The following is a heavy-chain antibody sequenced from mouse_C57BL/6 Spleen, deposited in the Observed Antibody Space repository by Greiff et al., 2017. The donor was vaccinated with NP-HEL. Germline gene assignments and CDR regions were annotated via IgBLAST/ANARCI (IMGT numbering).Heavy chain of an antibody. CDR3: ARSDPTVVDY. CDR2: IYPRSGNT. Sequence: QVQLKQSGAELARPGASVKLSCKASGYTFTSYGISWVKQRTGQGLEWIGEIYPRSGNTYYNEKFKGKATLTADKSSSTAYMELRSLTSEDSAVYFCARSDPTVVDYWGQGTTLTVSS. CDR1: GYTFTSYG. J-gene: IGHJ2*01. D-gene: IGHD1-1*01. V-gene: IGHV1-81*01.